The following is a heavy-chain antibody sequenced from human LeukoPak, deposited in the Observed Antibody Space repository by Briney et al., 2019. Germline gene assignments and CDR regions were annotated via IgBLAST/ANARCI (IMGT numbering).Heavy chain of an antibody. D-gene: IGHD5-18*01. V-gene: IGHV3-43*02. Sequence: GGSLRLSCAASGFTFDDYAMHWVRQAPGKGLEWVSLISGDGGSTYYADSVKGRFTISRDNSKNSLHLQMNSLRTEDAALYYCAKDGGYSYGYPIDYWGQGTLVTVSS. CDR3: AKDGGYSYGYPIDY. CDR2: ISGDGGST. CDR1: GFTFDDYA. J-gene: IGHJ4*02.